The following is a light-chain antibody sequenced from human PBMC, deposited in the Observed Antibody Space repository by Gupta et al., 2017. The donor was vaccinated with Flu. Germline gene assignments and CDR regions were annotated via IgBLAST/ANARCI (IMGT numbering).Light chain of an antibody. CDR1: SGSVSTSYY. V-gene: IGLV8-61*01. CDR2: STN. CDR3: VLYMDSGMGV. Sequence: QTVVTQEPSFSVSPGGTVTLTCGLSSGSVSTSYYPSWYQQTPGQAPRTRIYSTNTRSSGVPDRFSGSILGNKAALTITGAQADDESDDDCVLYMDSGMGVFGGGTKLTVL. J-gene: IGLJ3*02.